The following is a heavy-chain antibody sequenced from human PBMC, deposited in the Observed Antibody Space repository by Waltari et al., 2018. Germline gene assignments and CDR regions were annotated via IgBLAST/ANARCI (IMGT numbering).Heavy chain of an antibody. D-gene: IGHD6-6*01. CDR1: GGSISSSSYY. V-gene: IGHV4-39*01. CDR3: ARQRRSIAARPEYFQH. Sequence: QLQLQESGPGLVKPSETLSLTCTVSGGSISSSSYYGGWIRQPPGKGLEWIGSIYYSGGTYYNPSCKSRVTISVDTSKNQFSLTLGSVTAADTAVYYCARQRRSIAARPEYFQHWGQGTLVTVSS. J-gene: IGHJ1*01. CDR2: IYYSGGT.